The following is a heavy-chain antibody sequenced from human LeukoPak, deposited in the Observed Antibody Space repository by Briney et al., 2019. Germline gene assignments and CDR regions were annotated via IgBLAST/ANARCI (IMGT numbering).Heavy chain of an antibody. Sequence: PGGSLRLSCAASGFTFSSYAMSWVRQAPGKGLEWVSAISGSGGSTYYADSVKGRFTISRDNSKNTLYLQMNSLRAEDTAVYYCAKDRECSSGWYVSYYFDYWGQGTLVTVSS. CDR1: GFTFSSYA. D-gene: IGHD6-19*01. CDR2: ISGSGGST. V-gene: IGHV3-23*01. CDR3: AKDRECSSGWYVSYYFDY. J-gene: IGHJ4*02.